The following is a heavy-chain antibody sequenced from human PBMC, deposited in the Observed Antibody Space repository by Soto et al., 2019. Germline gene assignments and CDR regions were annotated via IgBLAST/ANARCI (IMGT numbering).Heavy chain of an antibody. CDR2: IKQDGSEK. Sequence: GGSLRLSCAASGFTFRSHWMSWVRQAPGKGLEWVANIKQDGSEKYYVDSVKGRVTISRDNAKNSLYLQMNSLRAEDTAVYYCARADYYDSSGYYSWTADYWGQGTLVTVSS. D-gene: IGHD3-22*01. J-gene: IGHJ4*02. CDR3: ARADYYDSSGYYSWTADY. CDR1: GFTFRSHW. V-gene: IGHV3-7*04.